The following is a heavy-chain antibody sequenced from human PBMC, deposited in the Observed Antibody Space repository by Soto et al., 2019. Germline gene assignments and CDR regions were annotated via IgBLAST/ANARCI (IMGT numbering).Heavy chain of an antibody. CDR2: IKQDGSEK. Sequence: GGSLRLSCAASGFTFSSYWMSWVRQAPGKGLEWVANIKQDGSEKYYVDSVKGRFTISRDNAKNSLYLQMNSLRAEDTALYYCARDANCSGGSCYPALYYYYGMDVWGQGTTVTVS. CDR3: ARDANCSGGSCYPALYYYYGMDV. CDR1: GFTFSSYW. D-gene: IGHD2-15*01. J-gene: IGHJ6*02. V-gene: IGHV3-7*01.